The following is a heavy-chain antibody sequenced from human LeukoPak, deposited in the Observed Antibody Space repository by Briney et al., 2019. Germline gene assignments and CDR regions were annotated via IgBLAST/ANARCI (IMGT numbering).Heavy chain of an antibody. Sequence: GGSLRLSCAASGFTFSSYGMHWVRQAPGKGLEWVAFIRYDGSNKYYADSVKGRFTISRDNAKNSLYLQMNSLRAEDTAVYYCARGVRRLWFGEPTGAFDIWGQGTMVTVSS. J-gene: IGHJ3*02. V-gene: IGHV3-30*02. CDR3: ARGVRRLWFGEPTGAFDI. CDR2: IRYDGSNK. CDR1: GFTFSSYG. D-gene: IGHD3-10*01.